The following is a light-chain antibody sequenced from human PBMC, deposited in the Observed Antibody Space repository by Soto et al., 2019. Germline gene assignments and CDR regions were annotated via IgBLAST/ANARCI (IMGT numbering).Light chain of an antibody. V-gene: IGKV1-5*03. CDR3: QQYNSFPT. J-gene: IGKJ1*01. Sequence: DIQMTQSPSTLSASVGDRVTFTCRASQCISSWLAWYQQEPGKPPKLLIYKASSLETGVPSRFSGSGSGTEFTLTISSLQPDDFATYYCQQYNSFPTFGQGTKVEIK. CDR1: QCISSW. CDR2: KAS.